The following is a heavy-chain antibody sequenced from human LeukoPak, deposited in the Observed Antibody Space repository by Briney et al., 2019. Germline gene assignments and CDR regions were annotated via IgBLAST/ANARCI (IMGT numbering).Heavy chain of an antibody. V-gene: IGHV3-23*01. Sequence: GGSLRLSCAASGFTFSSYAMSWVRQAPGEGLEWVSAISGSGGSTYYADSVKGRFTISRDNSKNTLYLQMNSRRAEDTAVYYCAKGSMIVVVITDYWGQGTLVTVSS. CDR3: AKGSMIVVVITDY. J-gene: IGHJ4*02. CDR2: ISGSGGST. CDR1: GFTFSSYA. D-gene: IGHD3-22*01.